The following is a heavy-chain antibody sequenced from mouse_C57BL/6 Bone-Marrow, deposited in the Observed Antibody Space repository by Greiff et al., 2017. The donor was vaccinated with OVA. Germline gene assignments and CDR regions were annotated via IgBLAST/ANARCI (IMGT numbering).Heavy chain of an antibody. J-gene: IGHJ1*03. Sequence: VQLQQSGPELVKPGASVKIPCKASGYTFTDYNMDWVKQSHGKSLEWIGDINPNNGGTIYNQKFKGKATLTVDKSSSTAYMELRSLTSEDTAVYYCARSLNYYGSSYGGYFDVWGTGTTVTVSS. CDR1: GYTFTDYN. CDR3: ARSLNYYGSSYGGYFDV. CDR2: INPNNGGT. V-gene: IGHV1-18*01. D-gene: IGHD1-1*01.